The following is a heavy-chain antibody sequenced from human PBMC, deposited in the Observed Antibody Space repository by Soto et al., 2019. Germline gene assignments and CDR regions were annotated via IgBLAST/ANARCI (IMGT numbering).Heavy chain of an antibody. V-gene: IGHV4-30-2*01. CDR1: GGSISSGGYS. Sequence: PSETLSLTCAVSGGSISSGGYSWRWIRQPPGKGLEWIGYIYHSGSTYYNPSLKSRVTISVDKPKNQFSLKLSSVTAADTAVYYCARDYMVRGVMRWFDPWGQGTLVTVS. CDR2: IYHSGST. CDR3: ARDYMVRGVMRWFDP. J-gene: IGHJ5*02. D-gene: IGHD3-10*01.